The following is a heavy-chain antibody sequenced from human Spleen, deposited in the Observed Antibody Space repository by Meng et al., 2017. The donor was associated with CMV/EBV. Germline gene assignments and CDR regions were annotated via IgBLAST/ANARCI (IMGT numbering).Heavy chain of an antibody. CDR1: GFIFNNYY. CDR2: ITNTGGTT. Sequence: GESLKISCVGSGFIFNNYYMSWVRQAPEKGLEWVSTITNTGGTTYYADSVKGRFTISRDSSKNSLYLQMNSLRAEDTAVYYCARDVIDFWSGYYIDYWGQGTLVTVSS. V-gene: IGHV3-23*01. D-gene: IGHD3-3*01. J-gene: IGHJ4*02. CDR3: ARDVIDFWSGYYIDY.